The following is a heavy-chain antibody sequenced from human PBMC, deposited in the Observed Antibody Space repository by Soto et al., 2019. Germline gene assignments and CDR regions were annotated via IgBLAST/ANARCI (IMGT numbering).Heavy chain of an antibody. CDR2: IYYSGRT. D-gene: IGHD6-13*01. J-gene: IGHJ5*02. Sequence: QVQLQESGPGLVKPSQTLSLTCTVSGGSISSGDYYWSWIRQPPGKGLEWIGDIYYSGRTYYNPSLKSRVTISVETSKNQFSLKLSSVTAADTAVYYCARERPDGSRLDPWGQGTLVTVSS. CDR3: ARERPDGSRLDP. V-gene: IGHV4-30-4*01. CDR1: GGSISSGDYY.